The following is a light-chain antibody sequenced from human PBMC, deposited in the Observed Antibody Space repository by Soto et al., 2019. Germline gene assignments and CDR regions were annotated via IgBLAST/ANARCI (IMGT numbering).Light chain of an antibody. V-gene: IGKV3-20*01. CDR1: QSVGSDY. Sequence: EIVVTQSPGTLSLSPGERATLSCRASQSVGSDYLAWYQQKPGQAPRLLIYGAFNRAAGIPARFSGSGSGTDFTLTISSLEPEDSAVYFCQQYTGPPTTFGQGTRLEIK. J-gene: IGKJ5*01. CDR3: QQYTGPPTT. CDR2: GAF.